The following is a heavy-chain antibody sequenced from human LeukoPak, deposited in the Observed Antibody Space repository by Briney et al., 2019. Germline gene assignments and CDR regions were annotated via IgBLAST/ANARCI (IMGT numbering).Heavy chain of an antibody. V-gene: IGHV1-2*02. D-gene: IGHD3-10*01. CDR3: ARVRGKVYYGSGSYWFDP. Sequence: ASVKVSCKASGYTFTGYYMHWVRQAPGQGLEWMGWINPNSCGTNYAQKFQGRVTMTRDTSISTAYMELSRLRSDDTAVYYCARVRGKVYYGSGSYWFDPWGQGTLVTVSS. J-gene: IGHJ5*02. CDR1: GYTFTGYY. CDR2: INPNSCGT.